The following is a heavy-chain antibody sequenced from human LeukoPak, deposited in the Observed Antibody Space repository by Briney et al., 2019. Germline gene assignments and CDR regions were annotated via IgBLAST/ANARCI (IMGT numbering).Heavy chain of an antibody. CDR2: ISAYNGNT. V-gene: IGHV1-18*01. CDR1: GYTFTSYG. D-gene: IGHD2-21*02. CDR3: ARAAIVVVTAPLDY. Sequence: ASVKVSCNASGYTFTSYGISWVRQAPGQGLEWMGWISAYNGNTNYAQKLQGRVTMTTDTSTSTAYMELRSLRSDDTAVYYCARAAIVVVTAPLDYWGQGTLVTVSS. J-gene: IGHJ4*02.